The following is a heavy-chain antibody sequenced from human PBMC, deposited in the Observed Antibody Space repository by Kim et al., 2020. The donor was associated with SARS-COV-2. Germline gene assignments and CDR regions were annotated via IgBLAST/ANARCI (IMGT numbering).Heavy chain of an antibody. CDR3: AKDSSGYYSGIDY. D-gene: IGHD3-22*01. J-gene: IGHJ4*02. V-gene: IGHV3-43*01. Sequence: YADSVKGRFTISRDNSKNSLYLQMNSLRTEDTALYYCAKDSSGYYSGIDYWGQGTLVTVSS.